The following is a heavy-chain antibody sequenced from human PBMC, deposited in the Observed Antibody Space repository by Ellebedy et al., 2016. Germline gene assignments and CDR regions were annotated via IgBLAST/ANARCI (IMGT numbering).Heavy chain of an antibody. CDR1: GGSFSGYY. J-gene: IGHJ5*02. Sequence: SETLSLXCAVSGGSFSGYYWSWIRQPPGKGLEWIGEINHSGSTNYNPSLKSRVTISVDTSKNQFSLKLSSVTAADTAVYYCARGHYDFWSGYFYDPWGQGTLVTVSS. CDR3: ARGHYDFWSGYFYDP. D-gene: IGHD3-3*01. CDR2: INHSGST. V-gene: IGHV4-34*01.